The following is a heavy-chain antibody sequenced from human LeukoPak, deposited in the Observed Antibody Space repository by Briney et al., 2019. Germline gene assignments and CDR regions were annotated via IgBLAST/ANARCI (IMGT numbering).Heavy chain of an antibody. CDR1: GYTLTELS. D-gene: IGHD3-3*01. J-gene: IGHJ4*02. CDR2: FDPEDGET. CDR3: ATADVLRFLESRGNYFDY. V-gene: IGHV1-24*01. Sequence: GASVKVSCKVSGYTLTELSIHWVRQAPGKGLEWMGGFDPEDGETIYAQKFQGRVTMTEDTSTDTAFMELSSLRSEDTAVYYCATADVLRFLESRGNYFDYWGQGTLVTVSS.